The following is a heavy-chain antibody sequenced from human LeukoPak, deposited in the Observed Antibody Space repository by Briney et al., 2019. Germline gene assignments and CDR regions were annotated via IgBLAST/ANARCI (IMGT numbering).Heavy chain of an antibody. J-gene: IGHJ4*02. Sequence: SETLSLTCSVSGVSISNYYWSWIRQPPGKGLEWIAFIYYNGTTNYNPSLKSRATISVDTSKNQYSLNLISVTPADTAVYYCARGGASSKFFDAWGQGILVTVSS. CDR2: IYYNGTT. D-gene: IGHD6-6*01. CDR1: GVSISNYY. V-gene: IGHV4-59*01. CDR3: ARGGASSKFFDA.